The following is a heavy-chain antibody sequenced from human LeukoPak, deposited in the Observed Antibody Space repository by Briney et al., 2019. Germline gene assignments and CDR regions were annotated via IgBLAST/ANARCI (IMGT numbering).Heavy chain of an antibody. V-gene: IGHV1-69*02. CDR3: APLVISSGYNKFDY. CDR2: IIPILGIA. J-gene: IGHJ4*02. CDR1: GGTFSSYT. Sequence: VASVKVSCKASGGTFSSYTISWVRQAPGQGLEWMGRIIPILGIANYAQKFQGRVTITADKSTSTAYMELSSLRSEDTAVYYCAPLVISSGYNKFDYWGQGTLVTVSS. D-gene: IGHD3-22*01.